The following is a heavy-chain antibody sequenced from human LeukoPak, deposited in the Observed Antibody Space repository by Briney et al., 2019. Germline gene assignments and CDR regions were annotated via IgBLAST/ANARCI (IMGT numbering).Heavy chain of an antibody. J-gene: IGHJ4*02. Sequence: GGSLRLSCAASGFTFSSYWMSWVRQAPGKGLEGVANIKQDGSEKYYVDSVKGRFTISRDNAKNSMYLQMNSLRAEDTAVYYCARRDGSGSVGYWGQGTLVTVSS. CDR2: IKQDGSEK. V-gene: IGHV3-7*01. D-gene: IGHD3-10*01. CDR3: ARRDGSGSVGY. CDR1: GFTFSSYW.